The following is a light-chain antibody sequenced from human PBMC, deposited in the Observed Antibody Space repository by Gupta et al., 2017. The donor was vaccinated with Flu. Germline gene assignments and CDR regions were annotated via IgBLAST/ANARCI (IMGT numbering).Light chain of an antibody. J-gene: IGLJ2*01. CDR2: QDN. CDR3: QAWDSRTVV. Sequence: SYELTQPPSVSVSPGQTATITCSGDKLGDKYASWYQQKTGQSPVLVIYQDNKRPSGIPERFSGSNSGNTATLTISGTQAMDEADFYCQAWDSRTVVFGGGTKLTVL. V-gene: IGLV3-1*01. CDR1: KLGDKY.